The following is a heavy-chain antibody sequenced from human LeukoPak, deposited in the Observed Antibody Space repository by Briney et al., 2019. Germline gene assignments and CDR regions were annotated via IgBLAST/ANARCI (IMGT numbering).Heavy chain of an antibody. Sequence: SGPTLVNPTQTLTLTCTFSEFSLSTSGMCVSWIRQPPGKALEWLARIDWDDDKYYSTSLKTRLTISTDTSKNQVILTMTNMDPVDTATYYCARTSGNSDSFDIWGQGTMVTVSS. V-gene: IGHV2-70*11. D-gene: IGHD2/OR15-2a*01. CDR3: ARTSGNSDSFDI. CDR1: EFSLSTSGMC. CDR2: IDWDDDK. J-gene: IGHJ3*02.